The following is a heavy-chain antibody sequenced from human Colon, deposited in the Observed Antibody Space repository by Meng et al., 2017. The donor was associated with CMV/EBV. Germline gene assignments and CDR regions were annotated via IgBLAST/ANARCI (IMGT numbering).Heavy chain of an antibody. D-gene: IGHD1-26*01. Sequence: GESLKISCKGSGYSFTSYWIGWVRQMPGKGLEWMGIMYPGDSDTKYSPSFQGQVTISADKSISTAYLQWSSLKASDTAMYYWARHRGSFHRDYYRGMDVWGQGTTVTVSS. CDR3: ARHRGSFHRDYYRGMDV. J-gene: IGHJ6*02. CDR2: MYPGDSDT. CDR1: GYSFTSYW. V-gene: IGHV5-51*01.